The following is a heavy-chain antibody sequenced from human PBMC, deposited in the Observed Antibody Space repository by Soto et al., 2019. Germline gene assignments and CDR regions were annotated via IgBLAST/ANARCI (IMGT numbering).Heavy chain of an antibody. CDR1: GLTFINYA. Sequence: LRLSCAASGLTFINYAMHWVRQAPGKGLEWVAVIRYDGSHENYADSVKGRFTISRDNSKNILYLQMNSLRAEDTALYYCVGQLYSSGWAAVSPWGQGTLVTVSS. D-gene: IGHD6-19*01. J-gene: IGHJ5*02. CDR3: VGQLYSSGWAAVSP. CDR2: IRYDGSHE. V-gene: IGHV3-33*01.